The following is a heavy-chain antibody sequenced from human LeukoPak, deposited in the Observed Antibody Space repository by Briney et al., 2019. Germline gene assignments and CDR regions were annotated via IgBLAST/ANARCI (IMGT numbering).Heavy chain of an antibody. CDR3: ARGHKPKRVFVPYYYMDV. J-gene: IGHJ6*03. V-gene: IGHV3-11*04. CDR1: GFTFSDYY. D-gene: IGHD3-16*02. CDR2: ISSSGSTI. Sequence: PGGSLRLSCAASGFTFSDYYMSWIRQAPGKGLEWVSYISSSGSTIYYADSVKGRFTISRDNAKNSLYLQMNSLSAEDTAVYYCARGHKPKRVFVPYYYMDVWGKGTTVTVSS.